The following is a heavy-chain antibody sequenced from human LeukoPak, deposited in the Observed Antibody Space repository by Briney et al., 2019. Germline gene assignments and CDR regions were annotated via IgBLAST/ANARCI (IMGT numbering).Heavy chain of an antibody. CDR2: IKQDGSEK. CDR3: ARSSLYDYVWGSYRHATYFDC. D-gene: IGHD3-16*02. Sequence: GGSLRLSCAASGFTLSSYWMSWVRQAPGKGLEWVANIKQDGSEKYYVDSVKGRFTIYRDNAKNSLYLQMNSLRAEDTAVYYCARSSLYDYVWGSYRHATYFDCWGQGTLVSDSS. J-gene: IGHJ4*02. V-gene: IGHV3-7*01. CDR1: GFTLSSYW.